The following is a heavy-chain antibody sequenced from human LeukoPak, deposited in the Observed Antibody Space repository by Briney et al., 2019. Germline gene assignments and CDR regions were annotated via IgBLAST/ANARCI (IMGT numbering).Heavy chain of an antibody. V-gene: IGHV4-59*08. CDR2: IYYSGIS. CDR1: GGSISSYY. J-gene: IGHJ4*02. Sequence: PSETLSLTCTVSGGSISSYYWSWIRQHPGKGLKWIAYIYYSGISHYNPSLRSRLTISVDTSKNQFSLKLSSVTAADTAVYYCARQIGILAAAYDYWGQGALVTVSS. D-gene: IGHD6-13*01. CDR3: ARQIGILAAAYDY.